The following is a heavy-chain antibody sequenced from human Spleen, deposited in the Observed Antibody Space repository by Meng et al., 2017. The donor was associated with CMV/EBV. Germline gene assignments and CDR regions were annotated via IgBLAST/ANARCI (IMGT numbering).Heavy chain of an antibody. V-gene: IGHV1-18*04. CDR1: GYTFTYYL. J-gene: IGHJ6*02. Sequence: ASVKVSCKASGYTFTYYLIHWMRQAPGQGLEWMGWINTYKGNTNYAQKFQGRVTMTADTSTSTVYMEVRGLRFDDTAIYYCARSITIYRIDVWGPGTAVTVSS. CDR2: INTYKGNT. CDR3: ARSITIYRIDV. D-gene: IGHD3-3*01.